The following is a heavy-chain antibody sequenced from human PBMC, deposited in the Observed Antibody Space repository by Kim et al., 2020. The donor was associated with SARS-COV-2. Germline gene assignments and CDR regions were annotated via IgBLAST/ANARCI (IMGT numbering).Heavy chain of an antibody. CDR2: IYYSGST. CDR1: GGSISSYY. J-gene: IGHJ4*02. V-gene: IGHV4-59*01. CDR3: ARAGKQWAPGVDD. D-gene: IGHD6-19*01. Sequence: SETLSLTCTVSGGSISSYYWSWIRQPPGKGLEWIGNIYYSGSTNYNPSLKSRVTISVDTSKNQFSLKLSSLTAGDTAVYYFARAGKQWAPGVDDWGRGT.